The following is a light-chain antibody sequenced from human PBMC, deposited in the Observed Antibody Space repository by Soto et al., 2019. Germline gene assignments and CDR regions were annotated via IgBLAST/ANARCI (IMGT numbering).Light chain of an antibody. Sequence: QSALTQPASVSGSPGQSITISCSGTRSDVGFYNLVSWYQQRPGKAPKLTIYEGSQRPSGVSNRFSGSKSGNTASLTISGLQAEDEADYYCSSYAGSRTLVFGGGTKLTVL. CDR1: RSDVGFYNL. V-gene: IGLV2-23*01. J-gene: IGLJ2*01. CDR2: EGS. CDR3: SSYAGSRTLV.